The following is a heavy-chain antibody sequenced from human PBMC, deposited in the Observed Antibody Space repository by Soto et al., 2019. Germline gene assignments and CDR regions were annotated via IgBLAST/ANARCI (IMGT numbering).Heavy chain of an antibody. CDR1: GITVSNVW. CDR3: VTPRLGSHGDSF. V-gene: IGHV3-15*01. CDR2: IKSKADGSTK. J-gene: IGHJ4*01. D-gene: IGHD2-21*02. Sequence: EVSLRLSCAVSGITVSNVWMTWIRQAPGMGLEWVGRIKSKADGSTKEYGTPVKDRFIISRDDSKNTVDLQMHAMRTEDTAFYYCVTPRLGSHGDSFWGHGALVT.